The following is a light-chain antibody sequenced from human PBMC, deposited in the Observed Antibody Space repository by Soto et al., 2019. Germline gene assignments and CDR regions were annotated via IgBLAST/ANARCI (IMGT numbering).Light chain of an antibody. Sequence: EIVMTQSPATLSVSPGERATLSCRASQSVSSNLAWYQQKPGQAPRLLIYGASTRATGIPARFSGSGSGTEFTLTSSSLQCEDFAVYYCQQYNNWPTWTFGQGTKVEIK. CDR3: QQYNNWPTWT. J-gene: IGKJ1*01. V-gene: IGKV3-15*01. CDR1: QSVSSN. CDR2: GAS.